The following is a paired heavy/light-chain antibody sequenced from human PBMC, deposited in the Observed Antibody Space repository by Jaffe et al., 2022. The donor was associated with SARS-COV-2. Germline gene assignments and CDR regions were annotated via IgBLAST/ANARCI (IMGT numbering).Light chain of an antibody. V-gene: IGLV3-1*01. J-gene: IGLJ2*01. Sequence: YELTQPPSVSVSPGQTASITCSGDTLGDKYACWYQQKPGQSPVLVIYQDNKRPSGIPERFSGSNSGNTATLTISGTQAMDEADYYCQAWDSSTAVFGGGTKLTVL. CDR2: QDN. CDR1: TLGDKY. CDR3: QAWDSSTAV.
Heavy chain of an antibody. CDR3: ARTEIDLGMGNWIDP. V-gene: IGHV4-34*01. Sequence: QVQLQQWGAGLLKPSETLSLSCGVHGGSFSGYYWSWIRQPPGKGLEWIGEINHSGSTNCNPSLKSRVTISVDTSKNQFSLKLTSVTAADTAVYYCARTEIDLGMGNWIDPWGQGTLVTVSS. D-gene: IGHD7-27*01. CDR1: GGSFSGYY. J-gene: IGHJ5*02. CDR2: INHSGST.